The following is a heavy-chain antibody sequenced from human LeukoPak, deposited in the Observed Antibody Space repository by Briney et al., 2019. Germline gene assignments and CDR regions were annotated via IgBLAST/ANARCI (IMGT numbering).Heavy chain of an antibody. CDR1: GFTFSGAA. Sequence: GGSLRLSCAASGFTFSGAAMHWVRQASGKGLEWIGHIRSKSNNYATAYAASVKGRFTISRDESKNTAYLQMTSLKTEDTAVYYCIHYGSGSYSTDYWGQGTLVTVSS. V-gene: IGHV3-73*01. CDR2: IRSKSNNYAT. D-gene: IGHD3-10*01. CDR3: IHYGSGSYSTDY. J-gene: IGHJ4*02.